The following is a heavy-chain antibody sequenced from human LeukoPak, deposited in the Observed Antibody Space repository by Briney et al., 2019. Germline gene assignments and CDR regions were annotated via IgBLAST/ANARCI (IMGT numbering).Heavy chain of an antibody. CDR3: ARRLGLRRQDY. V-gene: IGHV4-34*01. CDR2: INHSGST. J-gene: IGHJ4*02. Sequence: SETLSLTCAVYGGSFSGYYWSWIRQPPGKGLEWIGEINHSGSTNYNPSLKSRVTISVDTSKNQFSLKLSSVTAADTAVYYCARRLGLRRQDYWGQGTLVTVSS. CDR1: GGSFSGYY. D-gene: IGHD5-12*01.